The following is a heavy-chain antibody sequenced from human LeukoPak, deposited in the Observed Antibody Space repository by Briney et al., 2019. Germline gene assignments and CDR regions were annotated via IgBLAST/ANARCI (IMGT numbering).Heavy chain of an antibody. CDR3: AIFLSTYYYDSSGYSIPVDY. V-gene: IGHV1-69*04. CDR1: GGTFSSYA. CDR2: IIPILGIA. Sequence: SVKVSCKASGGTFSSYAISWVRQAPGQGLEWMGRIIPILGIANYAQKFQGRVTITADKSTSTAYMELSSLRYEDTAVYYCAIFLSTYYYDSSGYSIPVDYWGQGTLVTVSS. D-gene: IGHD3-22*01. J-gene: IGHJ4*02.